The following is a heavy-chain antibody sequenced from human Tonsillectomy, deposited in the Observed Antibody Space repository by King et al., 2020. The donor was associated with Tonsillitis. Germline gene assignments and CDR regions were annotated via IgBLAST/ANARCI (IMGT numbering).Heavy chain of an antibody. Sequence: VQLVESGGGLVKPGGSLRLSCAASGFTFSSYSMNWVRQAPGKGLEWVSSISSSSTYIFHADSVKGRFTISRDNAKNSLYLQMNSLRAEDTAVYYCAEQDWAPGAFDIWGQGTMVTVSS. CDR2: ISSSSTYI. CDR1: GFTFSSYS. D-gene: IGHD1/OR15-1a*01. V-gene: IGHV3-21*01. CDR3: AEQDWAPGAFDI. J-gene: IGHJ3*02.